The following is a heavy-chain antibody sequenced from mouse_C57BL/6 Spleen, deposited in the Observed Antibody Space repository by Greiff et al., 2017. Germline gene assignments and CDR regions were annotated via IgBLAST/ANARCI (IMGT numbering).Heavy chain of an antibody. CDR2: IYPGDGGT. V-gene: IGHV1-82*01. D-gene: IGHD2-1*01. CDR3: ARSYGNGYFEV. Sequence: QVQLQQSGPELVKPGASVKISCKASGYAFSSSWMNWVKQRPGQGLEWIGRIYPGDGGTNYNGKFKGKATLTADTSSSTASLQLSSLTSEDSAVYFCARSYGNGYFEVWGTGTTVTVSS. J-gene: IGHJ1*03. CDR1: GYAFSSSW.